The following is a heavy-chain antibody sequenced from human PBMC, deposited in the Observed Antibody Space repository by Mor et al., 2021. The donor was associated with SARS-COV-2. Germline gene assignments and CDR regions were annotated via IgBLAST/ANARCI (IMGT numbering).Heavy chain of an antibody. V-gene: IGHV3-23*01. CDR3: ARRMAVARRNFYYGLDV. Sequence: GWVSGMSGSGDATFYGDSVKGRFMISRDDSKNTLYLQMNSLRAEDTVIYFSARRMAVARRNFYYGLDVWGQGTTVTVS. D-gene: IGHD6-19*01. CDR2: MSGSGDAT. J-gene: IGHJ6*02.